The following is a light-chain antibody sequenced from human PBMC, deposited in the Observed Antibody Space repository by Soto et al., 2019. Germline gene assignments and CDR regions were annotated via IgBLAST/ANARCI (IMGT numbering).Light chain of an antibody. CDR2: LGS. V-gene: IGKV2-28*01. Sequence: IVMTQSPLSLSVTPGEAASISCRSSQSLLHSNGYNYLDWYLQKPGQSPQLLIYLGSNRASGVPDGCSGSGAGTNFTLLTSRGVEQEDVAYYYIQALQNAWTFGQGTKVDIK. J-gene: IGKJ1*01. CDR1: QSLLHSNGYNY. CDR3: IQALQNAWT.